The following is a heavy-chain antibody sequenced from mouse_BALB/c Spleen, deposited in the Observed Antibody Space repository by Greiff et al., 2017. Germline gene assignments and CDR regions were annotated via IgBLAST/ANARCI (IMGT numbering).Heavy chain of an antibody. Sequence: EVQRVESGPGLVKPSQSLSLTCTVTGYSITSDYAWNWIRQFPGNKLEWMGYISYSGSTSYNPSLKSRISITRDTSKNQFFLQLNSVTTEDTATYYCARDGWYFDVWGAGTTVTVSS. CDR2: ISYSGST. J-gene: IGHJ1*01. CDR3: ARDGWYFDV. CDR1: GYSITSDYA. V-gene: IGHV3-2*02.